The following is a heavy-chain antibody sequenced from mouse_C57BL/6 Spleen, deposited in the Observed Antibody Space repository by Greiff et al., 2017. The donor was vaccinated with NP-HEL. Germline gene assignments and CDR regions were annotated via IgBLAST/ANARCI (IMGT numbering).Heavy chain of an antibody. Sequence: EVQVVESGAELVRPGASVKLSCTASGFNIKDDYMHWVKQRPEQGLEWIGWIDPENGDTEYASKFQGKATITADTSSNTAYLQLSSLTSEDTAVYYCTHYGSRYYAMDYWGQGTSVTVSS. V-gene: IGHV14-4*01. CDR2: IDPENGDT. CDR3: THYGSRYYAMDY. D-gene: IGHD1-1*01. CDR1: GFNIKDDY. J-gene: IGHJ4*01.